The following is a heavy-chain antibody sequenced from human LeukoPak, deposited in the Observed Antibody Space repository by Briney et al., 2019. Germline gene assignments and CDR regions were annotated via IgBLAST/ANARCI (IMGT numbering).Heavy chain of an antibody. CDR1: GFTFSSYG. V-gene: IGHV3-30*18. CDR3: AKDSALIVVVPAAMEIDY. J-gene: IGHJ4*02. Sequence: GRSLRLSCTASGFTFSSYGMHWVRQAPGKGLEWVAVISYDGSNKYYADSVKGRFTISRDNSKNTLYLQMNSLRAEDTAVYYCAKDSALIVVVPAAMEIDYWGQGTLVTVSS. CDR2: ISYDGSNK. D-gene: IGHD2-2*01.